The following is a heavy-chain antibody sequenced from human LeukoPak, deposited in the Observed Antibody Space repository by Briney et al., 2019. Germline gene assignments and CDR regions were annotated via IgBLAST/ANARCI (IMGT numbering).Heavy chain of an antibody. Sequence: ASVKVSCKASGYTFTSYGISWVRQAPGQGLXXXXXXXXXXXXXNYAQKLQGRVTMTTDTSTSTAYMELRSLRSDDTAVYYCAREDIAAAGTPPYYYYYYGMDVWGQGTTVTVSS. CDR1: GYTFTSYG. V-gene: IGHV1-18*01. CDR2: XXXXXXXX. D-gene: IGHD6-13*01. CDR3: AREDIAAAGTPPYYYYYYGMDV. J-gene: IGHJ6*02.